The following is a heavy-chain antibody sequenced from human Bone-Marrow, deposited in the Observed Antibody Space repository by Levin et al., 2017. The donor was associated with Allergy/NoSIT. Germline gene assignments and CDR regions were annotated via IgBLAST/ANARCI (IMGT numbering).Heavy chain of an antibody. CDR2: IWFDGSRE. J-gene: IGHJ4*02. CDR1: GFTFSRSG. D-gene: IGHD6-19*01. Sequence: GGSLRLPCAPSGFTFSRSGMHWVRQAPGKGLEWVAVIWFDGSREYHADSVKGRFTISRDNSKNTLYLQMSSLRAEDTGFYYCARDKSNGWIDYWGQGTLVTVSS. V-gene: IGHV3-33*01. CDR3: ARDKSNGWIDY.